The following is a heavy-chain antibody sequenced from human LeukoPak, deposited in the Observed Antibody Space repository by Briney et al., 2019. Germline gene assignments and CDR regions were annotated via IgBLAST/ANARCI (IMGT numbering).Heavy chain of an antibody. D-gene: IGHD6-13*01. CDR2: INPNGGDT. CDR3: ARVGFTSSWSNFHY. Sequence: ASVTVSYTASGYLFASYFIHWVRQAPGQGLEWMGRINPNGGDTNYAHKFQGSVTMTGDTSISTAYMDLSSLRSDDTAMYYCARVGFTSSWSNFHYWGQGTLVTVSS. V-gene: IGHV1-2*06. J-gene: IGHJ4*02. CDR1: GYLFASYF.